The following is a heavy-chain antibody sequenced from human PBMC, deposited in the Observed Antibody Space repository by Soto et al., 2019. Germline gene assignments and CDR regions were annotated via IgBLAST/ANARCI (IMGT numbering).Heavy chain of an antibody. Sequence: PGGALRLSCSASGFTFSSYSVHWVRQAPGKGLEYVSAISSNGGSTYYADSVKGRFTISRDNSKNTLYLQMSSLGAEDTAVYYCVKDDDSGYDLFDYWGQGTLVTVSS. D-gene: IGHD5-12*01. J-gene: IGHJ4*02. CDR2: ISSNGGST. CDR1: GFTFSSYS. V-gene: IGHV3-64D*08. CDR3: VKDDDSGYDLFDY.